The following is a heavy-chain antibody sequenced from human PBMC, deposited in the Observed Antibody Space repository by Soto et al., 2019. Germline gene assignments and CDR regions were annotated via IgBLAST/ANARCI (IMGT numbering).Heavy chain of an antibody. CDR2: IYHSGST. J-gene: IGHJ4*02. CDR3: ARVKYCGGDCYSDYFDY. Sequence: SETLSLTCAVSGGSISSGGYSWSWIRQPPGKGLEWIGYIYHSGSTYYNPSLKSRVNVPVDTPKNQFFLKLSSVAAADTAVYYCARVKYCGGDCYSDYFDYWGQGTLVTGSS. CDR1: GGSISSGGYS. D-gene: IGHD2-21*02. V-gene: IGHV4-30-2*01.